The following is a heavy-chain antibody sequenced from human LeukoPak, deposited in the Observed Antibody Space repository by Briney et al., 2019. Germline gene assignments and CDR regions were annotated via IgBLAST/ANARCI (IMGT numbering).Heavy chain of an antibody. J-gene: IGHJ4*02. Sequence: GGSLRLSCAASGFTFSASAMNWVRQAPAKGLEWVSSVNGGGSSTYYADSVKGRFTISRDNSRNTLYLQMNSLRAEDTAVYYCARFGSRISGLDYWGQGTLVTVSS. D-gene: IGHD5-18*01. CDR2: VNGGGSST. CDR1: GFTFSASA. CDR3: ARFGSRISGLDY. V-gene: IGHV3-23*01.